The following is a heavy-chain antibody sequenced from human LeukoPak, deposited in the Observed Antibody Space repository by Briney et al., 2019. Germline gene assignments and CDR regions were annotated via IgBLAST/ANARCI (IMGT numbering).Heavy chain of an antibody. V-gene: IGHV1-24*01. CDR3: ATAGRLDYGDYPKAFDI. J-gene: IGHJ3*02. CDR1: GYTLTELS. D-gene: IGHD4-17*01. CDR2: FDPEDGET. Sequence: ASVKVSCKVSGYTLTELSMHWVRQAPGKGLEWMGGFDPEDGETIYAQKFQGRVTMTEDTSTDTAYMELSSLRSEDTAVYYCATAGRLDYGDYPKAFDIWGQGTMVTVSS.